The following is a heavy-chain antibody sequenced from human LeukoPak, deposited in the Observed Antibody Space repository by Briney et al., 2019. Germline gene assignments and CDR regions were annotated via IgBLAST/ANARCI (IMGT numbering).Heavy chain of an antibody. Sequence: PGRSLILSCAASGFTFSKFGMHWVRQAPGKGLEWVAVISYDGSSEYYGDSVKGRFTISRDNSKNTLYLQMNSLRAEDTAVYYCAKDLGSYQTYKDHWFDPWGQGTLVTVSS. CDR1: GFTFSKFG. D-gene: IGHD1-26*01. CDR3: AKDLGSYQTYKDHWFDP. CDR2: ISYDGSSE. V-gene: IGHV3-30*18. J-gene: IGHJ5*02.